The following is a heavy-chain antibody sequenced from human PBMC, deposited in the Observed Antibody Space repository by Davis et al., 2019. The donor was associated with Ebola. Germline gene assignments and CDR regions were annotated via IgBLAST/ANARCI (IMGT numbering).Heavy chain of an antibody. J-gene: IGHJ4*02. V-gene: IGHV4-59*01. CDR2: INYSGRT. D-gene: IGHD5-18*01. CDR3: AREAAMAIFDY. CDR1: GDSISTYY. Sequence: MPSETLSLTCTVSGDSISTYYWGWIRQPPGEGLEWIGNINYSGRTNHNPSLKSRVTISVDTSKNQFSLKLSSVTAADTAVYYCAREAAMAIFDYWGQGTLVTVSS.